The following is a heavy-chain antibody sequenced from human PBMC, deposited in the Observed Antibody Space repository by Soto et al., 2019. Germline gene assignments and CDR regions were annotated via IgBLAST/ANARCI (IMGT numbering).Heavy chain of an antibody. CDR1: GFTFSDYD. CDR2: IATSGST. Sequence: EVQLVESGGGLVQPGGSLRLSCAASGFTFSDYDIHWVRQATGKRLEWVSAIATSGSTHYAASVQGRFTISREDATNSLFLQIKSLRDGDTATYYCVRERLGIGTWYFDLWGRGTLVTVSS. D-gene: IGHD7-27*01. CDR3: VRERLGIGTWYFDL. V-gene: IGHV3-13*04. J-gene: IGHJ2*01.